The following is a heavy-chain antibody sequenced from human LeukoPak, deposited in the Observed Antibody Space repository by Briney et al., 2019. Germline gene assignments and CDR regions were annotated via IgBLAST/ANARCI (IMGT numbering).Heavy chain of an antibody. Sequence: GGSLRLSCAASGFTFNSYNMNWVRQAPGKGLEWVSYISSSSTIYYADSVKGRFTISRDSAKTSLFLQMNSLRDEDTAVYYCARAYSSSSGRDAFDSWGLGTLVTVSS. CDR3: ARAYSSSSGRDAFDS. V-gene: IGHV3-48*02. D-gene: IGHD6-6*01. J-gene: IGHJ3*02. CDR1: GFTFNSYN. CDR2: ISSSSTI.